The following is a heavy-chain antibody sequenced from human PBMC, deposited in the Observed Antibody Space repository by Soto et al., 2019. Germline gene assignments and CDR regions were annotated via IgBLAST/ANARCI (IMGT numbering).Heavy chain of an antibody. Sequence: PGGSLRLSCAASGFTFSSYAMSWVRQAPGKGLEWVSAISGSGGSTYYADSVKGRFTISRDNSKNTLYLQMNSLRAEDTAVYYCAKGNNLHSSGWSFTYYFDYWGQGTLVTVSS. CDR1: GFTFSSYA. J-gene: IGHJ4*02. D-gene: IGHD6-19*01. CDR3: AKGNNLHSSGWSFTYYFDY. V-gene: IGHV3-23*01. CDR2: ISGSGGST.